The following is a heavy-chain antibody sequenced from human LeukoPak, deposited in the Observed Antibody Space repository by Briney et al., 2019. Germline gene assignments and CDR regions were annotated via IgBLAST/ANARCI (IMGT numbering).Heavy chain of an antibody. CDR1: GDSVSRSDSY. V-gene: IGHV4-39*01. CDR2: IYYSGRT. J-gene: IGHJ1*01. Sequence: SETLSHTCSVSGDSVSRSDSYWDWIRQPPGKGLEWIGTIYYSGRTYYSPSLKSRVTMSVDPSNNQFSLNLRSVTAADTALYYCARRRYYDGSGYLEWGQGTLLSVSP. CDR3: ARRRYYDGSGYLE. D-gene: IGHD3-22*01.